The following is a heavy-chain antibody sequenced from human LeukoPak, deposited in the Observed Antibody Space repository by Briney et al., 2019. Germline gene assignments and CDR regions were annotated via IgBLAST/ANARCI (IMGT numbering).Heavy chain of an antibody. Sequence: GASVKVSCKASGGTFSSYAISWVRQAPGQGLEWMGWISVYNGNTNYAQKLQGRVTMTTDTSTSTAYMNLRSLRSDDTAVYYCAREVPYDSSFYYQPFDYWGQGTLVTVSS. J-gene: IGHJ4*02. CDR1: GGTFSSYA. CDR2: ISVYNGNT. V-gene: IGHV1-18*01. CDR3: AREVPYDSSFYYQPFDY. D-gene: IGHD3-22*01.